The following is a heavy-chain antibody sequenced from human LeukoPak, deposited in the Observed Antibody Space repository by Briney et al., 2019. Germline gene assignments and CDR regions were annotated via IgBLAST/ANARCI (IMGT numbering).Heavy chain of an antibody. J-gene: IGHJ4*02. CDR2: ISSSSSYI. CDR3: AIDGHYRSGSYLDY. V-gene: IGHV3-21*01. D-gene: IGHD3-10*01. Sequence: GGSLRLSCAASGFTFSSYSMNWVRQAPGKGLEWVSSISSSSSYIYYADSVKGRFTISRDNSKNTLYLQMNRPRAEDTAGYYSAIDGHYRSGSYLDYWGQGSLVTASS. CDR1: GFTFSSYS.